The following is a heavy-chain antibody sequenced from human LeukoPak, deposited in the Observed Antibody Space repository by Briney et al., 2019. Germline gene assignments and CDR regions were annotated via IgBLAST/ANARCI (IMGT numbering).Heavy chain of an antibody. Sequence: ASVKVSCKASGYTFTSYDINWVRQATGQGLEWMGWMNPNSGNTGYAQKFQGRVTMTRNTSISTAYMELSSLRSEDTAVYYCARGRSAGLYFDYWGKGTLVTVSS. J-gene: IGHJ4*02. V-gene: IGHV1-8*01. CDR1: GYTFTSYD. D-gene: IGHD3-10*01. CDR3: ARGRSAGLYFDY. CDR2: MNPNSGNT.